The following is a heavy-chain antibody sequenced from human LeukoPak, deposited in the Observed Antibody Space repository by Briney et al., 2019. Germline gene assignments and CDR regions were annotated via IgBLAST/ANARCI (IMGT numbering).Heavy chain of an antibody. CDR2: INPSSGGT. CDR3: AREGPMAISQNFDY. D-gene: IGHD3-3*01. CDR1: GYTFTGYY. Sequence: ASVKVSCKASGYTFTGYYMHWVRQAPGQGLEWMGRINPSSGGTNYAQKFQGRVTMTRDTSISTAYMELSRLRSDDTAVYYCAREGPMAISQNFDYWGQGTLVTVSS. J-gene: IGHJ4*02. V-gene: IGHV1-2*06.